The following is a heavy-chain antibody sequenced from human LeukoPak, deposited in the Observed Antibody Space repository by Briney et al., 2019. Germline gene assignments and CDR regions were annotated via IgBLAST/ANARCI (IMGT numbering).Heavy chain of an antibody. CDR2: INHRGST. J-gene: IGHJ5*02. CDR1: GGSFSGHY. CDR3: AGGLTPAGRGPSRFDP. D-gene: IGHD6-13*01. V-gene: IGHV4-34*01. Sequence: SETLSLTCGVYGGSFSGHYWSWIRQPPGKGLEWIGEINHRGSTNQNPSLKSRVTMSVDTSRNQFSLKLSSVTAADTAVYYCAGGLTPAGRGPSRFDPWGQGTLVTASS.